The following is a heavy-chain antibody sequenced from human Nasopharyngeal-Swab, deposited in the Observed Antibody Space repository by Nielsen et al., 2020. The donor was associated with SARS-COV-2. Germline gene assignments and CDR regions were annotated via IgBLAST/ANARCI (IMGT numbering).Heavy chain of an antibody. D-gene: IGHD1-26*01. V-gene: IGHV4-59*01. J-gene: IGHJ4*02. Sequence: SETLSLTCAFYGWSFSGYYWSWIRQPPGKGLEWIGYIYYSGSTNYNPSLKSRVTISVDTSKNQFSLKLSSVTAADTAVYYCARATSGSYYPFDYWGQGTLVTVSS. CDR2: IYYSGST. CDR1: GWSFSGYY. CDR3: ARATSGSYYPFDY.